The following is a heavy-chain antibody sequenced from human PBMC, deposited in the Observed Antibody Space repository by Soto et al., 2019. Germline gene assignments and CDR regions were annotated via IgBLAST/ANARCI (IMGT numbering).Heavy chain of an antibody. J-gene: IGHJ4*02. CDR3: VKGVYYDILPGCLN. CDR2: VSWNSGTI. Sequence: EVQLVESGGGLVQPGRSLRLSCAASGFTFDDYAMHWVRQVPGKGLEWVSGVSWNSGTIGYADSVKGRFTISRDNAKNTLYMQMNSLRAEETALYYCVKGVYYDILPGCLNWGQGILVTVSS. V-gene: IGHV3-9*01. D-gene: IGHD3-9*01. CDR1: GFTFDDYA.